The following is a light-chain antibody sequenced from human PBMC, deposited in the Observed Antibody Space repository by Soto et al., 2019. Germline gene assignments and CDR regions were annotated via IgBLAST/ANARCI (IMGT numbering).Light chain of an antibody. Sequence: EIVLTQSRGTLFLSPGERATLSCRASQSVSDSYLAWYQQKPGQAPRLLIYASSRATGIPDRFSGSGSGADFTLTIGTLEPEDFAVYYCQHYGTSALFGPGTKVDIK. CDR1: QSVSDSY. CDR3: QHYGTSAL. J-gene: IGKJ3*01. V-gene: IGKV3-20*01. CDR2: AS.